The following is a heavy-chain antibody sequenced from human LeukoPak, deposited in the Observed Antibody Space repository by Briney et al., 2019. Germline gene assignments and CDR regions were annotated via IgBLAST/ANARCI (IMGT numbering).Heavy chain of an antibody. Sequence: GESLKISCKGSGYSFTSYWIGWVRQMPGKGLEWMGIIYPGDSDTRYSPSFQGQVTISADKSISTAHLQWSSLKASDTAMYYCAISLITGTTGVHYYYMDVWGKGTTVTVSS. CDR3: AISLITGTTGVHYYYMDV. V-gene: IGHV5-51*01. D-gene: IGHD1-7*01. J-gene: IGHJ6*03. CDR1: GYSFTSYW. CDR2: IYPGDSDT.